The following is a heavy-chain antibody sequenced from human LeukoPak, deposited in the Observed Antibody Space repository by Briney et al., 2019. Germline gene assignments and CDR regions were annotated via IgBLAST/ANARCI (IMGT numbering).Heavy chain of an antibody. J-gene: IGHJ6*02. CDR1: GGSFSGYY. Sequence: PSETLSLTCAVYGGSFSGYYWSWIRQPPGKGLEWIGEINHSGSTNYNPSLKSRVTISVDKSKNQFSLKLSSVTAADTAVYYCARFPGDGDDTDYYYGMDVWGQGTTVTVSS. V-gene: IGHV4-34*01. D-gene: IGHD4-17*01. CDR2: INHSGST. CDR3: ARFPGDGDDTDYYYGMDV.